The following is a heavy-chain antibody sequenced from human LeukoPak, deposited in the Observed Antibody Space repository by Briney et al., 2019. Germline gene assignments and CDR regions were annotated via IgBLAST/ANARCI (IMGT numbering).Heavy chain of an antibody. CDR1: GFTFDDYA. CDR3: ARGSVQLWLRDTYYYMDV. CDR2: INGNGRIT. Sequence: GESLRLSCAASGFTFDDYAMNWGRQVPGRGLEWVSGINGNGRITEYADSVKDRFTISRQNTKNSLYLYMNNLGGEDTALYFCARGSVQLWLRDTYYYMDVWGKGTTVTVSS. V-gene: IGHV3-20*04. D-gene: IGHD5-18*01. J-gene: IGHJ6*03.